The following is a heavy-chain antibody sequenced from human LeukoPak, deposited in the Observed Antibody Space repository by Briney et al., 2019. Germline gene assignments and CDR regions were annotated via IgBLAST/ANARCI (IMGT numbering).Heavy chain of an antibody. Sequence: GGSLRLSCAASGFTFSSYAMHWVRQAPGKGLDYVSGISSNGGSTYYADSVKGRFIISRDNSKNTLYLQLGSVRAEDMAVYHCARTDYFDSSGYHDDFDYWGQGSLVTVSS. D-gene: IGHD3-22*01. J-gene: IGHJ4*02. V-gene: IGHV3-64*02. CDR2: ISSNGGST. CDR1: GFTFSSYA. CDR3: ARTDYFDSSGYHDDFDY.